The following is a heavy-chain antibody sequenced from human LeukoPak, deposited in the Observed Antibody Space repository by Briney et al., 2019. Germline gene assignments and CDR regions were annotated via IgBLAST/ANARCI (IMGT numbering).Heavy chain of an antibody. D-gene: IGHD3-22*01. CDR3: ARDAGYYYDSSGYLDY. J-gene: IGHJ4*02. CDR1: GGSLSSYY. V-gene: IGHV4-59*01. Sequence: PSETLSLTCTVSGGSLSSYYWSWLRQPPGKGLEGIGYIYYSGSTNYNPSLKSRVTISVDTSKNQFSLKLSSVTAADTAVYYCARDAGYYYDSSGYLDYWGQGTLVTVSS. CDR2: IYYSGST.